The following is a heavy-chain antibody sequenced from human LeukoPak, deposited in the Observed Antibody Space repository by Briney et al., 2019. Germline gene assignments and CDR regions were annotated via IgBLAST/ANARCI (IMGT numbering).Heavy chain of an antibody. CDR2: ISGSGGST. CDR1: KFNFNNYG. J-gene: IGHJ3*02. D-gene: IGHD4-17*01. Sequence: GGSLRLSCATSKFNFNNYGLTWVRQAPGKGLEWVSSISGSGGSTQYAAFVQGRFTISRDNSKNTLYLQMNSLRAEDTAVYYCAKDPNGDYIGTFDIWGQGTIVTVSS. V-gene: IGHV3-23*01. CDR3: AKDPNGDYIGTFDI.